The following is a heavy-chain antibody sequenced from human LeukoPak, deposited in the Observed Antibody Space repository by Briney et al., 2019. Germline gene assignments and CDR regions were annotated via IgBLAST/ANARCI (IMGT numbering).Heavy chain of an antibody. Sequence: PSETLSLTRAVYGGSFSGYYWSWIRQPPGKGLEWIGEINHSGSTNYNPSLKSRVTISVDTSKNQFSLKLSSVTAADTAVYYCARGSVWNWFDPWGQGTLVTVSS. D-gene: IGHD3-16*01. J-gene: IGHJ5*02. CDR1: GGSFSGYY. CDR2: INHSGST. V-gene: IGHV4-34*01. CDR3: ARGSVWNWFDP.